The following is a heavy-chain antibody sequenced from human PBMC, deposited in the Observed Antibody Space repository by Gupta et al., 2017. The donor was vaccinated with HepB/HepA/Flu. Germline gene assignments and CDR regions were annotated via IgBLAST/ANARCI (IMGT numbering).Heavy chain of an antibody. Sequence: EVQLVESGGGLVKPGGSLRLFCAASGFTFSRYSLNWVRQAPGKGLEWVSSISSSRHYIYYADSVKGRFTISRDNAKNSLYLQINSLIAEDIAVYYCARDRATYYAFWSGYSGSAQHWFDPWGTRPLVTVS. D-gene: IGHD3-3*01. CDR2: ISSSRHYI. J-gene: IGHJ5*01. CDR3: ARDRATYYAFWSGYSGSAQHWFDP. V-gene: IGHV3-21*01. CDR1: GFTFSRYS.